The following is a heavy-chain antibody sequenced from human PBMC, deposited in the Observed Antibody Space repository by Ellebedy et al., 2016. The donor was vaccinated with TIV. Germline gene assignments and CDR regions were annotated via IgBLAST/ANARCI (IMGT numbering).Heavy chain of an antibody. D-gene: IGHD5-24*01. J-gene: IGHJ2*01. Sequence: GESLKISCAASGFTFSSYGMHWVRQAPGKGLEWVAVISYDGSNKYYADSVKGRFTITRYNSKNTLYLQMNSLRAEDTAVYYCAKGIRDGDWGRGTLVTVSS. V-gene: IGHV3-30*18. CDR1: GFTFSSYG. CDR3: AKGIRDGD. CDR2: ISYDGSNK.